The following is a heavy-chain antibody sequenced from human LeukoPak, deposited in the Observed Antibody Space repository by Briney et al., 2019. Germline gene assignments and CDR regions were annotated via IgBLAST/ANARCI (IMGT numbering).Heavy chain of an antibody. D-gene: IGHD5-18*01. CDR1: GFTFKDYW. V-gene: IGHV3-7*01. CDR3: ARGGDTANDX. CDR2: IKKDGSAK. J-gene: IGHJ4*02. Sequence: GGSLRLSCATSGFTFKDYWMTWVRQALGKGLEWVANIKKDGSAKYYVDSVKGRFTISRDNAKNSLYLQMNSLRAEDTAVYYCARGGDTANDXXXQGTLVTVSS.